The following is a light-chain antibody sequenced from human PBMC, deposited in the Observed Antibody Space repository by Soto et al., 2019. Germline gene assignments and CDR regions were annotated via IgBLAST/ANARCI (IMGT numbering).Light chain of an antibody. V-gene: IGLV2-8*01. CDR2: EVT. J-gene: IGLJ1*01. CDR1: SSDVGGYDY. Sequence: QSVLTQPPSASGSPGQSVTISCTGTSSDVGGYDYVSWYQQHPGKAPKLMIYEVTIRPSGVSDRFSGSKSGNTASLTVSGLQAEDEADYYCVSFTTSSSYVFGTGTKLTVL. CDR3: VSFTTSSSYV.